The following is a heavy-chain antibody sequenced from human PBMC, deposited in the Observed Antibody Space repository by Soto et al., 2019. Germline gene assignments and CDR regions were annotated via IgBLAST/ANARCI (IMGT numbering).Heavy chain of an antibody. D-gene: IGHD2-2*01. CDR1: GFRFSSYW. V-gene: IGHV3-74*01. Sequence: GEYLRLSCSASGFRFSSYWMHWVRQAPGKGLVWVSRINSDGSSTRYADSVKGRFTISRDNAKNTVYLQMNSLRAEDTAVYYWAREGLVYQMLFSDWFDPPGQGLLVTVSS. J-gene: IGHJ5*02. CDR2: INSDGSST. CDR3: AREGLVYQMLFSDWFDP.